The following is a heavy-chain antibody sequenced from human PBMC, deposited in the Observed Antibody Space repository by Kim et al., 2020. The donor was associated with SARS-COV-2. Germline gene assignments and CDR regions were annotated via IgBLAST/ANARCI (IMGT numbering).Heavy chain of an antibody. Sequence: SETLSLTCAVSGGSISSSNWWSWVRQPPGKGLEWIGEIYHSGSTNYNPSLKSRVTISVDKSKNQFSLKLSSVTAADTAVYYCARVGASFQHYDSSGYYPDYWGQGTLVTVSS. CDR2: IYHSGST. J-gene: IGHJ4*02. CDR1: GGSISSSNW. CDR3: ARVGASFQHYDSSGYYPDY. D-gene: IGHD3-22*01. V-gene: IGHV4-4*02.